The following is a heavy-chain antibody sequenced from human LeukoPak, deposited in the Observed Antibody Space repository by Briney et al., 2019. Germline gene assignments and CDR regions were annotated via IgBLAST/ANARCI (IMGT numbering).Heavy chain of an antibody. V-gene: IGHV3-7*03. D-gene: IGHD6-6*01. Sequence: GGSLRLSCAVSGFTFSGFWMSWSRQAPGKGLEWVASINSDGSEGYYADVVKGRFTISRDNAKNSPYLQINSLRAEDTAVYYCARSSYSSSSSVWGQGTMVTVSS. CDR3: ARSSYSSSSSV. CDR2: INSDGSEG. J-gene: IGHJ3*01. CDR1: GFTFSGFW.